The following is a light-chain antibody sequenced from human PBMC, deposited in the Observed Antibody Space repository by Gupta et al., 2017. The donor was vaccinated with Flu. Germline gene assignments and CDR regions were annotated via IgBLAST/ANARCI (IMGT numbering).Light chain of an antibody. J-gene: IGKJ5*01. V-gene: IGKV1-17*01. CDR1: QDIRHD. CDR2: AAS. CDR3: LQHRSYPIT. Sequence: DIQMTQSPSSLSASVGDRVTITCRASQDIRHDLGWYQQKPGKAPKLLIYAASSLQSGVPSRFSGSGSRTEFTLTISSLQPEDFATYYWLQHRSYPITFGQGTRLEIK.